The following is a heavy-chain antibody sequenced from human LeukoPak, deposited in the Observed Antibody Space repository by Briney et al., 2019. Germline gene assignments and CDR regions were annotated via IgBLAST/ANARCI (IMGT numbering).Heavy chain of an antibody. Sequence: GGSLRLSCAASGFTFSNAWMSWVRQAPGKGLEWVGRIKSKTDGGTTDCAAPVKGRFTISRDDSKNTLYLQMNSLKTEDTAVYYCTTDPGGSYYLAYWGQGTLVTVSS. CDR3: TTDPGGSYYLAY. D-gene: IGHD1-26*01. J-gene: IGHJ4*02. V-gene: IGHV3-15*01. CDR1: GFTFSNAW. CDR2: IKSKTDGGTT.